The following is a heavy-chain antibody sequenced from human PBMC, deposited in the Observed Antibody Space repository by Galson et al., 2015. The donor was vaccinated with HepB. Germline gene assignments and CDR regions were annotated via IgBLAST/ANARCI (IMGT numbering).Heavy chain of an antibody. CDR2: VSAYNGNT. V-gene: IGHV1-18*01. D-gene: IGHD5-18*01. CDR3: ARDAFRKPYSYGHSYWYFDL. CDR1: GYTFTSYG. J-gene: IGHJ2*01. Sequence: SVKVSCKASGYTFTSYGISWVRQAPGQGLEWMGWVSAYNGNTNYAQKLQGRVTMTTDTSTSTAYMELRSLRSDDTAVYYCARDAFRKPYSYGHSYWYFDLWGRGTLVTVSS.